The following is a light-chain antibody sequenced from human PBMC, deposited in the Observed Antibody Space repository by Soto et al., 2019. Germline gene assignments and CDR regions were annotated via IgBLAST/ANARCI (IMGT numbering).Light chain of an antibody. J-gene: IGKJ4*01. CDR1: QGIINY. CDR3: QNYNRALLT. V-gene: IGKV1-27*01. CDR2: AAF. Sequence: DIQMTQSPSSLSASVEDRVTITCRASQGIINYLAWYKQRPGKVPKLLIYAAFTLQAGLPSRFSGSGSGTDFTLTISSLQPEDALSYYCQNYNRALLTFGGGTKVEIK.